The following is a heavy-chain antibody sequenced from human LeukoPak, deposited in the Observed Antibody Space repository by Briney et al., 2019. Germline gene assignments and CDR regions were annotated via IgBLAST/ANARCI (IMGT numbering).Heavy chain of an antibody. CDR1: GFTFSNAW. J-gene: IGHJ4*02. Sequence: GGSLRLSCAASGFTFSNAWMSWVRQAPGRGLEYVSSINPSGSNTYYANSVKGRFTISRDNSKNTLFLQMGSLRPEDMAVHYCAAKYSGSYPFDYWGQGTLVTVSS. CDR2: INPSGSNT. CDR3: AAKYSGSYPFDY. D-gene: IGHD1-26*01. V-gene: IGHV3-64*01.